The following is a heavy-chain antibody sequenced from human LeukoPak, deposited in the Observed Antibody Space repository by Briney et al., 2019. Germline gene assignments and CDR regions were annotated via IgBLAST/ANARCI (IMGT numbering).Heavy chain of an antibody. CDR1: GFTFSSYA. J-gene: IGHJ4*02. CDR3: AREPPLGY. Sequence: GRSLRLSCAASGFTFSSYAMHWVRQAPGKGLEWVAVISYDGSNKYYADSVKGRFTISRDNSKNTLYLQMNSLRAEETAVYYCAREPPLGYWGQGTLVTVSS. V-gene: IGHV3-30-3*01. D-gene: IGHD6-13*01. CDR2: ISYDGSNK.